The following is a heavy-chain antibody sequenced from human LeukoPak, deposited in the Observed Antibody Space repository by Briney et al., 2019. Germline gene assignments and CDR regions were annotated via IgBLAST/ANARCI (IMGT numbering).Heavy chain of an antibody. J-gene: IGHJ5*02. V-gene: IGHV3-20*04. CDR1: GFTFDDYG. D-gene: IGHD2-2*02. CDR3: ARTSKGYCSSTSCYTDRFDP. CDR2: INWNGGST. Sequence: GGSLRLSCAASGFTFDDYGMSWVRQAPGKGLEWASGINWNGGSTGYADSVKGRFTISRDNAKNSLYLQMNSLRAEDTALYYCARTSKGYCSSTSCYTDRFDPWGQGTLVTVSS.